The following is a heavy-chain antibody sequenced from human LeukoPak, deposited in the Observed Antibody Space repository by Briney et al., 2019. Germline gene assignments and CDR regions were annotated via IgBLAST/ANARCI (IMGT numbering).Heavy chain of an antibody. J-gene: IGHJ4*02. CDR2: IGIDSGNT. D-gene: IGHD5-24*01. V-gene: IGHV3-48*01. CDR3: ARDYKYAFDN. Sequence: GGSLRLSCAASGFTFSDYSMNWVRQAPGKGLEWISYIGIDSGNTNYADSVKARFTISGDKAKNSLYLQMNSLRVEDTAVYYCARDYKYAFDNWVQGTLVTVSS. CDR1: GFTFSDYS.